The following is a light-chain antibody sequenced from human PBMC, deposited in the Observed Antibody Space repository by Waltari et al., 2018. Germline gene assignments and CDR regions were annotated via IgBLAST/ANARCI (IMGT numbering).Light chain of an antibody. CDR2: DDN. CDR3: ATWDNSLTAVV. J-gene: IGLJ3*02. V-gene: IGLV1-51*01. Sequence: QSVLPQPPSVSAAPGQKVTISCSGSSSNIGNYFVSWYHQLPGTTPKLLIYDDNKRPSGIPDRCSASKSGTSATLDIAGLQSGDEADYYCATWDNSLTAVVFGGGTKLTVL. CDR1: SSNIGNYF.